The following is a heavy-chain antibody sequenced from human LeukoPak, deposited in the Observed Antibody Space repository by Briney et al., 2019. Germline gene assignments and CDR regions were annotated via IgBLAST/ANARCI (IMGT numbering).Heavy chain of an antibody. J-gene: IGHJ6*03. CDR2: IYYSGST. CDR3: ARLIAAARDPTYYYYMDV. Sequence: SETLSLTCTVSGGSISSGDYYWSWIRQPPGKGLEWIGYIYYSGSTYYNPSLKSRVTISVDTSKNQFSLKLSSVTAADTAVYYCARLIAAARDPTYYYYMDVWGKGTTVTVSS. D-gene: IGHD6-13*01. V-gene: IGHV4-30-4*08. CDR1: GGSISSGDYY.